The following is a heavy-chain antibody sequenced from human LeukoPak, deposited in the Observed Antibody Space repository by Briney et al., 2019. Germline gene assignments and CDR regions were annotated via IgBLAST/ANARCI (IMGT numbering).Heavy chain of an antibody. Sequence: SETLSLTCTVSGGSISSYYWSWIRQPPGKGLEWIGYIYYSGSTNYNPSLKTRVTISVDTSKNQFSLKLSSVTAADTALYYCARASDYYYYGMDVWGQGTTVTVSS. V-gene: IGHV4-59*01. J-gene: IGHJ6*02. CDR3: ARASDYYYYGMDV. CDR2: IYYSGST. CDR1: GGSISSYY.